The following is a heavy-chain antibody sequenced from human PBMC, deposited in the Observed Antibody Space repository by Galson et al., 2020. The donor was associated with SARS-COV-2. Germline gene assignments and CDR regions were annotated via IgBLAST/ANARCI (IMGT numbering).Heavy chain of an antibody. D-gene: IGHD6-6*01. CDR1: GGSIYNSPYY. Sequence: SQTLSLTCTVSGGSIYNSPYYWAWIRQPPGKGLEWIASIYYSGSTYYNPSLKSRITISVDTSRNQFSLKVTSVTAADTGMYYCARDDSSSSADYWGQGTLVTVSS. V-gene: IGHV4-39*07. J-gene: IGHJ4*02. CDR3: ARDDSSSSADY. CDR2: IYYSGST.